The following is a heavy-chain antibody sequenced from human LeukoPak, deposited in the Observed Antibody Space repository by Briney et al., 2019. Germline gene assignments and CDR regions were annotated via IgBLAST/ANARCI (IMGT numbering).Heavy chain of an antibody. V-gene: IGHV3-30*18. D-gene: IGHD3-22*01. CDR1: GFTFSGYG. CDR3: AKGTLYYYDSSGLGFYGMDV. J-gene: IGHJ6*02. Sequence: PGGSLRLSCAASGFTFSGYGMHWVRQAPGKGLEWVADISSDGGNKYYADSVKGRFTISRDNSKNTVYLQMNSLRAEDTAVYYCAKGTLYYYDSSGLGFYGMDVWGQGTTVTVSS. CDR2: ISSDGGNK.